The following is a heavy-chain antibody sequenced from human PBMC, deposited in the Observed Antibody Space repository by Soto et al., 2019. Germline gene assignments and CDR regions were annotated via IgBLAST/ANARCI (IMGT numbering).Heavy chain of an antibody. V-gene: IGHV2-5*02. CDR3: ALARHPYYCYGMDV. Sequence: QITLKESGPTLVKPTQTLTLTCTFSGFSLSTSGVGVGWIRQPPGKALEWLALIYWDDGKRYSPSLKSRLTITKDTSKHQVVITMTDMAPVDTATYYCALARHPYYCYGMDVWGQGTTVTVSS. CDR2: IYWDDGK. CDR1: GFSLSTSGVG. J-gene: IGHJ6*02.